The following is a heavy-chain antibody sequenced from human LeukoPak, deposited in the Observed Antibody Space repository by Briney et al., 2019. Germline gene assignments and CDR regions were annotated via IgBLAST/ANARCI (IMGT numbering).Heavy chain of an antibody. Sequence: PGGSLRLSCAASGFTFSDYWMSWVRQAPGKGLEWVANIKQDGSEKYYVDSVKGRFTISRDNAKNSLYLQMNSLRAEDTALYYCAKSPPSPLVACCYFDYWGQGTLVTVSS. J-gene: IGHJ4*02. V-gene: IGHV3-7*03. CDR2: IKQDGSEK. D-gene: IGHD5-12*01. CDR1: GFTFSDYW. CDR3: AKSPPSPLVACCYFDY.